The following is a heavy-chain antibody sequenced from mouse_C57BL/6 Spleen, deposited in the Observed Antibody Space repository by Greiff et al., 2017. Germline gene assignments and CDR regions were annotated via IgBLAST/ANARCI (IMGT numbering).Heavy chain of an antibody. J-gene: IGHJ1*03. CDR3: AGSGPLRSDED. CDR2: FYPSDSET. CDR1: GYTFTSYR. Sequence: QVQLQQPGAELVRPGSSVKLSCKASGYTFTSYRMDWVKQRTGQGLKWIGNFYPSDSETHYNQKFKDKATLTVDKSFSKAYMHLSSLPSEYSAVYYGAGSGPLRSDEDWGKGTT. V-gene: IGHV1-61*01. D-gene: IGHD1-1*01.